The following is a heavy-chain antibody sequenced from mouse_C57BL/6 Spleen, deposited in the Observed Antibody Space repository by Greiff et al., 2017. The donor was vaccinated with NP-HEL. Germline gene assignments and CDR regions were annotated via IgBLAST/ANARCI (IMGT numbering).Heavy chain of an antibody. CDR2: IYPGDGDT. CDR1: GYAFSSYW. J-gene: IGHJ2*01. CDR3: ARTFITTVVAFDY. V-gene: IGHV1-80*01. Sequence: QVQLKQSGAELVKPGASVKISCKASGYAFSSYWMNWVKQRPGKGLEWIGQIYPGDGDTNYNGKFKGKATLTADKSSSTAYMQLSSLTSEDSAVYFCARTFITTVVAFDYWGQSTTLTVSS. D-gene: IGHD1-1*01.